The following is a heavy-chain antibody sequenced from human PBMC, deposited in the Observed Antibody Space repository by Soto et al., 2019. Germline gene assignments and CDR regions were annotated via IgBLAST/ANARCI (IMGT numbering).Heavy chain of an antibody. D-gene: IGHD2-2*01. J-gene: IGHJ4*02. CDR1: GGSISSGGYY. Sequence: SETLSLTCTVSGGSISSGGYYWSWIRQHPGKGLEWIGYIYYSGSTYYNPSLKSRVTISVDTSKNQFSLKLSSVTAADTAVYYCARGVVPAAMFAYWGQGTLVTVSS. CDR3: ARGVVPAAMFAY. CDR2: IYYSGST. V-gene: IGHV4-31*03.